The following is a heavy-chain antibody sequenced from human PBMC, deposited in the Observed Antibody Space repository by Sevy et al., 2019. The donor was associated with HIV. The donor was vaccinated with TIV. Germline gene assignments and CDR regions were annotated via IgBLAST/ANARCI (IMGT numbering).Heavy chain of an antibody. D-gene: IGHD2-2*01. CDR3: ARDVQYCSSTSCYYFDY. V-gene: IGHV1-18*01. CDR1: GYTFTSYG. J-gene: IGHJ4*02. Sequence: ASVKVSCKASGYTFTSYGISWVRQAPGQGLEWMGWISAYNGNTNYAQKLQGRVTMTTDTSTSTAYMELRSLRSDDTAVYYCARDVQYCSSTSCYYFDYWGQGTLVTVSS. CDR2: ISAYNGNT.